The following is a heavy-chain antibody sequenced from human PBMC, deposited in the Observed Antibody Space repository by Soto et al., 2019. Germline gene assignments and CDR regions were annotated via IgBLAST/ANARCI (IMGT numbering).Heavy chain of an antibody. CDR1: GGSVTNSSYY. J-gene: IGHJ4*02. D-gene: IGHD4-17*01. CDR3: VGQRTTVTIEAYFDY. Sequence: SETLSLTCTVCGGSVTNSSYYWGWIRQSPGKGLEWSGSVYYIGRSYSKSSVKSRATISVDTSKNRFSLSLNSVTASDTAVYFCVGQRTTVTIEAYFDYWGPGALVTVSS. V-gene: IGHV4-39*01. CDR2: VYYIGRS.